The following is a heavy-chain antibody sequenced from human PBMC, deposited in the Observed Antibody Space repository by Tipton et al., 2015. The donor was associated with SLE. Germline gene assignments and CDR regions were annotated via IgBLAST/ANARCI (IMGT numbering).Heavy chain of an antibody. Sequence: TLSLTCTVSGGSISSHYWSWIRQPPGKGLEWIGYIYYSGSTNYNPSLKSRVTISVDTSKNQFSLKLSSVTAADTAVYYCARDRWEPLYWGQGTLVTVSS. CDR2: IYYSGST. CDR1: GGSISSHY. D-gene: IGHD1-26*01. V-gene: IGHV4-59*11. J-gene: IGHJ4*02. CDR3: ARDRWEPLY.